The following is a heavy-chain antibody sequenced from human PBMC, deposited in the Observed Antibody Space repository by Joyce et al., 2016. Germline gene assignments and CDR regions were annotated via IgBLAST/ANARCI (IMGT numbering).Heavy chain of an antibody. CDR2: ISGSVGDI. CDR3: AKKGGIVGTTTMGLLDY. CDR1: GFTFSNYA. V-gene: IGHV3-23*01. D-gene: IGHD1-26*01. Sequence: EVQLLESGGGLVQPGGSLRLSCAASGFTFSNYAMPWVRQVPGKGLEWVSVISGSVGDIYDADSVKGRFTISRDNSKNTLFLQMNSLRAEDTAVYYCAKKGGIVGTTTMGLLDYWGQGTLVTVSS. J-gene: IGHJ4*02.